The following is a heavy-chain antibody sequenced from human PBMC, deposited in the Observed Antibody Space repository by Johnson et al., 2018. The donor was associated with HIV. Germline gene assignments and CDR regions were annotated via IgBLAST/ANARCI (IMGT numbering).Heavy chain of an antibody. CDR2: IYSGGST. Sequence: VQLVESGGGVVQPGRSLRLSCAASGFTFSSGYMNWVRQAPGKGLEWVSVIYSGGSTYYADSVKGRFTISRDNSKNTLYLQMNSLRAEDTAVYYCARSWELGETAFDIWGQGTMVTVSS. CDR3: ARSWELGETAFDI. J-gene: IGHJ3*02. D-gene: IGHD1-26*01. CDR1: GFTFSSGY. V-gene: IGHV3-66*02.